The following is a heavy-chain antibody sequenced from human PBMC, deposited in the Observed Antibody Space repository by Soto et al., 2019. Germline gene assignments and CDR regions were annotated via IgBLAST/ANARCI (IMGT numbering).Heavy chain of an antibody. CDR1: GGTFSSYA. V-gene: IGHV1-69*13. Sequence: SVKVSCKASGGTFSSYAISWVRQAPGQGLEWMGGIIPIFGTANYAQKFQGRVTITADESTSTAYMELSSLRSEDTAVYYCARDRSRVTIFGVVSHAARYGMDVWGQGTTVTVSS. J-gene: IGHJ6*02. CDR2: IIPIFGTA. CDR3: ARDRSRVTIFGVVSHAARYGMDV. D-gene: IGHD3-3*01.